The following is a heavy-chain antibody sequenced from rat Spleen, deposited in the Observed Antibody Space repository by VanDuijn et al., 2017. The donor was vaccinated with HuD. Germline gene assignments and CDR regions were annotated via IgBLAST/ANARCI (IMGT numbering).Heavy chain of an antibody. CDR1: AYTITSGYD. J-gene: IGHJ3*01. V-gene: IGHV3-4*01. Sequence: EIQLQESGPGLVKPSQSLSLTCSVTAYTITSGYDWSWIRKFPGNKMEWMGYITYSGSTNCDPSLKSRISITRDTSKNQFFLQVNSVTTEDTATYYCARSGGSWFPYWGQGTLVTVSS. CDR3: ARSGGSWFPY. CDR2: ITYSGST. D-gene: IGHD1-11*01.